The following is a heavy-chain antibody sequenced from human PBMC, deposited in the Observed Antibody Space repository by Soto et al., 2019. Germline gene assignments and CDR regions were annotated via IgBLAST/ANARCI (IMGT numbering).Heavy chain of an antibody. V-gene: IGHV1-46*01. CDR1: GYTFTSYY. J-gene: IGHJ5*02. Sequence: GASVKVSCKASGYTFTSYYMHWVRQAPGQGLEWMGIINPSGGSTSYAQKFQGRVTMTRDTSTSTVYMELSSLRSEDTAVYYCAREVLTIFGVVTDEGNWFDPPGQATRVTVAS. CDR3: AREVLTIFGVVTDEGNWFDP. D-gene: IGHD3-3*01. CDR2: INPSGGST.